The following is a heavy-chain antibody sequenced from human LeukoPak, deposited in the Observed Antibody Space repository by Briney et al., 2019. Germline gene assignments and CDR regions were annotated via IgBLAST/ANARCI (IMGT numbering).Heavy chain of an antibody. CDR1: GGSLSSYY. CDR2: IYPSGTT. CDR3: ARDWPRLRWSLDY. D-gene: IGHD4-23*01. Sequence: SETLSLTCTVSGGSLSSYYWNWIRQPAGKGLEWIGRIYPSGTTNYNPSLKSRVTMSVDTSKNQFSLKLSSVTAADTAVYYCARDWPRLRWSLDYWGQGTLVTVSS. V-gene: IGHV4-4*07. J-gene: IGHJ4*02.